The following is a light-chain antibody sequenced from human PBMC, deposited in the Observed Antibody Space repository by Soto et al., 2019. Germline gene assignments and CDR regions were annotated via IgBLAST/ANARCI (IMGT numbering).Light chain of an antibody. V-gene: IGKV1-39*01. CDR3: QQSYSVPGT. CDR2: AAS. Sequence: DIQMTQSPSSLSASVGDRVTITYRASQTIISYLNWYQQKPGKAPKLLIYAASSLQSGVPSRFSGSGSGTDFTLTISSLQPEDFVTYYCQQSYSVPGTFGQGTKLEIK. J-gene: IGKJ2*02. CDR1: QTIISY.